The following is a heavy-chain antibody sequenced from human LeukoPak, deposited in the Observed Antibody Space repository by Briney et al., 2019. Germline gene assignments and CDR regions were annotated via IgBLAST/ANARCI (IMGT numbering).Heavy chain of an antibody. V-gene: IGHV1-18*01. CDR3: ARDNRGYSYGPPVFRFDY. CDR2: ISAYNGQT. J-gene: IGHJ4*02. D-gene: IGHD5-18*01. CDR1: GYTFTSYG. Sequence: GASVTVSCKASGYTFTSYGISWLRQAPGQGLEGLGWISAYNGQTNYAQKPQGRVTMTTVTSTSTAYMELRSLRSDDTAVYYCARDNRGYSYGPPVFRFDYWGQGTLVTVSS.